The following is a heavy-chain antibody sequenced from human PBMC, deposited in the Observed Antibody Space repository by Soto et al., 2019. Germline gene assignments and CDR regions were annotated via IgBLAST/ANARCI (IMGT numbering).Heavy chain of an antibody. V-gene: IGHV3-33*06. D-gene: IGHD2-2*01. CDR3: GKDTRYGSIDY. CDR2: IWSHGTDQ. CDR1: GYSITNHG. J-gene: IGHJ4*02. Sequence: QVRLVESGGGVVQPGRSLTLSCAASGYSITNHGMHWVRQAPGKGLEWVALIWSHGTDQYYADSVKGRFTVSRDTSATTVYLQMNSLRAEDTARYYCGKDTRYGSIDYWGKGTLVTVSS.